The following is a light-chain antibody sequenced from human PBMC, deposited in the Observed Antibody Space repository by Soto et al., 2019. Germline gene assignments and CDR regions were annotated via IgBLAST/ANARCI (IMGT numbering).Light chain of an antibody. J-gene: IGKJ1*01. CDR2: DAS. CDR1: QSISNW. Sequence: DIQMTQSPSTLSASVGDRVTITCRASQSISNWLAWYQQKPGKAPKLLIYDASSLKSGVPSRFSGSGSGTEFTLTISSLQPDDFATYYCQQCNSYMWTFGQGTKVDIK. CDR3: QQCNSYMWT. V-gene: IGKV1-5*01.